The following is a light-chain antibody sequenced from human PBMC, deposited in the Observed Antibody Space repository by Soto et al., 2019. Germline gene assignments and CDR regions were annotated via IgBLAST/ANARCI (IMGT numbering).Light chain of an antibody. V-gene: IGKV3-20*01. J-gene: IGKJ1*01. CDR3: QQYGNSPQT. CDR1: QTVSSSF. CDR2: AAS. Sequence: EIVLTHSPGTLSLSPGERATLSFSSSQTVSSSFLAWYQQTPGQAPRLLIYAASSRATGIPDRFSGSGSGTDFTLTISRLEPEDFAVYYCQQYGNSPQTFGQGTKVDIK.